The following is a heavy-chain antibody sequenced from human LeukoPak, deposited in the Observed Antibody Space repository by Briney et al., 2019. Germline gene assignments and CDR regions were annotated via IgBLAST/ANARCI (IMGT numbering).Heavy chain of an antibody. CDR2: INHSGST. CDR1: GGSISSYY. J-gene: IGHJ3*02. V-gene: IGHV4-34*01. Sequence: SETLSLTCTVSGGSISSYYWSWIRQPPGKGLEWIGEINHSGSTNYNPSLKSRVTISVDTSKNQFSLKLSSVTAADTAVYYCAMPYYDFWSGYLDAFDIWGQGTMVTVSS. CDR3: AMPYYDFWSGYLDAFDI. D-gene: IGHD3-3*01.